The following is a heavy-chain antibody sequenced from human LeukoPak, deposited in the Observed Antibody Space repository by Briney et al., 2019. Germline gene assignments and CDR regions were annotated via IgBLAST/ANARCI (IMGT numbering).Heavy chain of an antibody. Sequence: SETLSLTCAVSGYSISSGYYWGWIRQPPGKGLEWIGSIYHSGSTYYNPSLKSRVTISVDTSKNQFSLRLSSVTAADTAVYYCARRTWSGYYDDAFDIWGQGTMVTVSS. CDR1: GYSISSGYY. CDR3: ARRTWSGYYDDAFDI. D-gene: IGHD3-3*01. J-gene: IGHJ3*02. CDR2: IYHSGST. V-gene: IGHV4-38-2*01.